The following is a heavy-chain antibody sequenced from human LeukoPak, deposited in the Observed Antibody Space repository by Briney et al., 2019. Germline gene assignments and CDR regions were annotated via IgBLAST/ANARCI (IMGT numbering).Heavy chain of an antibody. CDR1: GFTFSSYS. CDR3: ASGSPAGDY. CDR2: ISSSSSVI. D-gene: IGHD1-26*01. Sequence: GGSLRLSCAASGFTFSSYSMNWVRQAPGKGLEWVSSISSSSSVIYYADSVEGRFTISRDNARNSLCLQMNGLTAEDTGVYYCASGSPAGDYWGQGTLVTVSS. J-gene: IGHJ4*02. V-gene: IGHV3-21*01.